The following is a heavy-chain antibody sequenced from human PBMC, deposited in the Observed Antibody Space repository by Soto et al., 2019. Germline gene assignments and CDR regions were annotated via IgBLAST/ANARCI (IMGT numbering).Heavy chain of an antibody. CDR2: INPNSGGT. CDR3: ARDSGSYHDAFDI. Sequence: ASVKVSCKASGYTFTNYGINWVRQAPGQGLEWMGWINPNSGGTNYAQKFQGWVTMTRDTSISTAYMELSRLRSDDTAVYYCARDSGSYHDAFDIWGQGTMVTVSS. CDR1: GYTFTNYG. D-gene: IGHD1-26*01. J-gene: IGHJ3*02. V-gene: IGHV1-2*04.